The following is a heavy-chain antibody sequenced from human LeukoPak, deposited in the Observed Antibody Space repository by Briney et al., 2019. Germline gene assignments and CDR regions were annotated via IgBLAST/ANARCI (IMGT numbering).Heavy chain of an antibody. CDR3: AKDLSSAITSALVLDV. Sequence: GGSLRLSCAASGFTFDDYAMHWVRQAPGKGLEWVSGITWNRDNIGYGDSVKGRFTISRDNVKNVLYLQMTSLRPEDTASYYCAKDLSSAITSALVLDVWGQGTTVIVSS. V-gene: IGHV3-9*01. J-gene: IGHJ6*02. D-gene: IGHD3-22*01. CDR1: GFTFDDYA. CDR2: ITWNRDNI.